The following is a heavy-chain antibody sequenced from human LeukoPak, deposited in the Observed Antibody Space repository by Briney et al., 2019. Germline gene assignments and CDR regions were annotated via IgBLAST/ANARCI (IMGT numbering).Heavy chain of an antibody. V-gene: IGHV4-59*08. Sequence: PSETLSLTCTVSGGSISSYYWTWIRQPPGKGLEWIGYIYYSGSTNYNPSLKSRVTISVDTSKNQFSLKLSSVTAADTAVYYCARTFSGWYVDGMDVWGQGTTVTVSS. CDR1: GGSISSYY. J-gene: IGHJ6*02. CDR3: ARTFSGWYVDGMDV. CDR2: IYYSGST. D-gene: IGHD6-19*01.